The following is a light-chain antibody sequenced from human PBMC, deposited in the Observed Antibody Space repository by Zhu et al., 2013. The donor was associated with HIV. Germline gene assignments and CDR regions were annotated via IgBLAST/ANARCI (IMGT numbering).Light chain of an antibody. CDR2: QDN. V-gene: IGLV3-1*01. J-gene: IGLJ3*02. CDR3: QAWDSNSWV. Sequence: SYELTQPPSVSVSPGQTATITCSGDKLGNKYVSWSQQKSGQSPVLVIYQDNKRPSGIPERFSGSNSGNTATLTISGSQAMDEADYYCQAWDSNSWVFGGGTKLTVL. CDR1: KLGNKY.